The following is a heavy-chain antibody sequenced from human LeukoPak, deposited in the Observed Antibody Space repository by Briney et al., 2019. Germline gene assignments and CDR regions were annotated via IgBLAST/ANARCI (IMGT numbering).Heavy chain of an antibody. J-gene: IGHJ4*02. CDR1: GFTFSTYA. D-gene: IGHD5-18*01. CDR3: AKDLGMQVWFPL. CDR2: FSGSGGST. Sequence: GGSLRLSCAASGFTFSTYAMSWVRQAPGKGLEWVSSFSGSGGSTYYADSVKGRFTISRDNSKNTLYLQMNSLRAEDTAVYYCAKDLGMQVWFPLWGQGTQVTVSS. V-gene: IGHV3-23*01.